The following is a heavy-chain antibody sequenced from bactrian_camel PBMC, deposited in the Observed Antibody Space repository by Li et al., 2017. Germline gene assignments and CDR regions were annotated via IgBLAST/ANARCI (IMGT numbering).Heavy chain of an antibody. Sequence: HVQLVESGGGLVQPGGSLRLSCAASGFTFSSYWMYWVRQAPGKWLEWVSSINSGGGTAYYADSVKGRFTISRDNAKDTVYLQMNSLKSEDTGLYYCSTDGGTYCGGGYCYLPFNFGYWGQGTQVTVS. J-gene: IGHJ6*01. D-gene: IGHD2*01. CDR3: STDGGTYCGGGYCYLPFNFGY. V-gene: IGHV3S1*01. CDR2: INSGGGTA. CDR1: GFTFSSYW.